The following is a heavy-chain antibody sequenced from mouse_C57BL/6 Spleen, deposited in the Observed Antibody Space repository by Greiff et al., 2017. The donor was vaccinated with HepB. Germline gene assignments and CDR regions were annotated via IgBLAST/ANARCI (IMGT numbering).Heavy chain of an antibody. CDR3: ARGLAYAMDY. Sequence: EVQLQQSGPELVKPGASVKISCKASGYSFTGYYMNWVKQSPEKSLEWIGEINPSTGGTTYNQKFKAKATLTVDKSSSTAYMQLKSLTSEDSAVYYCARGLAYAMDYWGQGTSVTVSS. J-gene: IGHJ4*01. CDR1: GYSFTGYY. V-gene: IGHV1-42*01. CDR2: INPSTGGT.